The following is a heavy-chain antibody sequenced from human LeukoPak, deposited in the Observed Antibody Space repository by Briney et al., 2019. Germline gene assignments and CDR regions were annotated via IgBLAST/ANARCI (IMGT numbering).Heavy chain of an antibody. CDR2: IKSKSDGVTT. V-gene: IGHV3-15*01. CDR3: TTETRWELLFDY. J-gene: IGHJ4*02. Sequence: GGSLRLSCAASGFTFNDAWVSWVRQAPGRGLEWVGRIKSKSDGVTTDYAAPVKGRFTISRDDSKNTLYLQMNNLKTEDTAVYYCTTETRWELLFDYWGQGTLVTVSS. D-gene: IGHD1-26*01. CDR1: GFTFNDAW.